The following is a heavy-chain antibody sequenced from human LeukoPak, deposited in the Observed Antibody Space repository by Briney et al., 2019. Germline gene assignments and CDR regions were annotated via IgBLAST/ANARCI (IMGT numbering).Heavy chain of an antibody. Sequence: GGSLRLSCAASGFTFSSYWMHWVRQAPGKGLVWVSRINSDGSSTSYADSVKGRFTISRDNAKNTLYLQMNSLRAEDTAVYYCVRGGIASAFDIWGQGTMVTVSS. CDR3: VRGGIASAFDI. CDR2: INSDGSST. J-gene: IGHJ3*02. D-gene: IGHD6-13*01. CDR1: GFTFSSYW. V-gene: IGHV3-74*01.